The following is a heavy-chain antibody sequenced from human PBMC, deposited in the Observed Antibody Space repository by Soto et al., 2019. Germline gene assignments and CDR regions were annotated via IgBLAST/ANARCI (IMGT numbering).Heavy chain of an antibody. Sequence: PGGSLRLSCAASGFTFISYAMHWVRQAPGKGLEWVAVIAYDGSNKYYADSVRGRFTISRDNSKNTLYLQMNSLRAEDTAVYYCARSFYDYSNYIDAFDIWGQGTMVTVSS. CDR3: ARSFYDYSNYIDAFDI. V-gene: IGHV3-30-3*01. J-gene: IGHJ3*02. CDR1: GFTFISYA. CDR2: IAYDGSNK. D-gene: IGHD4-4*01.